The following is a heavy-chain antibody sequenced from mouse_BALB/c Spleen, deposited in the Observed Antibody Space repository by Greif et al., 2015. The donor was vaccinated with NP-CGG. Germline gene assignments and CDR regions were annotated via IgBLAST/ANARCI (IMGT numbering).Heavy chain of an antibody. V-gene: IGHV5-17*02. Sequence: EVQLVESGGGLAQPGGSRKLSCAASGFTFSSFGMHWVRQAPEKGLEWVAYISSGSSTIYYADTVKGRFTISRDNPKNTLFLQMTSLRSEDTAMYYCARDWEGGYFDYWGQGTTLTVSS. J-gene: IGHJ2*01. D-gene: IGHD4-1*01. CDR3: ARDWEGGYFDY. CDR2: ISSGSSTI. CDR1: GFTFSSFG.